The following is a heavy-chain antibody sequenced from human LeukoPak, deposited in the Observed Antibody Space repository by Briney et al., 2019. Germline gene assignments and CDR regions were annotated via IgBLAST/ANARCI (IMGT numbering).Heavy chain of an antibody. CDR2: IYYSGST. V-gene: IGHV4-59*01. Sequence: SETLSLTCTVSGGSISSYYWSWIRQPPGKGLEWIGYIYYSGSTNYNPSLKHRVTISVDTSKNQFSLKLSSVTAADTAVYYCARDDSSGYLTNWGQGTLVTVSS. CDR1: GGSISSYY. D-gene: IGHD3-22*01. CDR3: ARDDSSGYLTN. J-gene: IGHJ4*02.